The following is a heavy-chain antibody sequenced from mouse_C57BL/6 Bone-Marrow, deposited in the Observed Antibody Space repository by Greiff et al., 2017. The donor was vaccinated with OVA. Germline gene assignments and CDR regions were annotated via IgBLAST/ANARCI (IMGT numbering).Heavy chain of an antibody. V-gene: IGHV1-55*01. D-gene: IGHD1-1*01. CDR3: ASSTVVAKGYAMDY. J-gene: IGHJ4*01. CDR2: IYPGSGST. Sequence: VKLQQPGAELVKPGASVKMSCKASGYTFTSYWITWVKQRPGQGLEWIGDIYPGSGSTNYNEKFKSKATLTVDTSSSTAYMQLSSLTSEDSAVYYCASSTVVAKGYAMDYWGQGTSVTVSS. CDR1: GYTFTSYW.